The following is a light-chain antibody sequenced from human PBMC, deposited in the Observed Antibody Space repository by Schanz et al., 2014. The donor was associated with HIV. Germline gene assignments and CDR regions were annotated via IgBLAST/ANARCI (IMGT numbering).Light chain of an antibody. CDR3: QSFDSSLNGVV. V-gene: IGLV1-40*01. CDR1: SSNIGAGYD. J-gene: IGLJ3*02. Sequence: QSVLTQPASVSGSPGQSITISCTGTSSNIGAGYDVHWYQLLPGTAPTLLIFDNTNRPSGVPARFSGSKSGSSASLAISGLQADDEADYFCQSFDSSLNGVVFGGGTKLTV. CDR2: DNT.